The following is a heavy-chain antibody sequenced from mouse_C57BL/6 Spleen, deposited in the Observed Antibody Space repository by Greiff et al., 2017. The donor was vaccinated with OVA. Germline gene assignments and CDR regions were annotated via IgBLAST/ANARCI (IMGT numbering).Heavy chain of an antibody. CDR2: IYPGDGDT. D-gene: IGHD4-1*01. V-gene: IGHV1-80*01. CDR3: ARGANWAYYFDY. J-gene: IGHJ2*01. CDR1: GYAFSSYW. Sequence: VKLQESGAELVKPGASVKISCKASGYAFSSYWMNWVKQRPGKGLEWIGQIYPGDGDTNYNGKFKGKATLTADKSSSTAYMQLSSLTSEDSAVYFCARGANWAYYFDYWGQGTTLTVSS.